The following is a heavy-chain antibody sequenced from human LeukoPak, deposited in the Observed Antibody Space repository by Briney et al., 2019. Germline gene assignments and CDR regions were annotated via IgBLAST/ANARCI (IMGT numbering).Heavy chain of an antibody. D-gene: IGHD3-22*01. CDR2: YSGGST. Sequence: GGSLRLSCTVSGFTVSSDSMSWVRQAPGKGLEWVSFYSGGSTHYSDSVKGRFTISRDNSKNTLYLQMNSLRAEDTALYYCARAHYYDSSGYYHFDYWGQGTLVTVSS. V-gene: IGHV3-53*01. J-gene: IGHJ4*02. CDR3: ARAHYYDSSGYYHFDY. CDR1: GFTVSSDS.